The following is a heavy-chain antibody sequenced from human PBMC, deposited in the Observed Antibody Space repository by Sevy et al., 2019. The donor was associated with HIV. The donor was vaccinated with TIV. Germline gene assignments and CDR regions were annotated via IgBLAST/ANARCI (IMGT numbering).Heavy chain of an antibody. CDR1: GFTFSSYW. J-gene: IGHJ3*02. Sequence: GESLKISCAASGFTFSSYWMSWVRQAPGKGLEWVANIKQDGSEKYYVDSVKGRFAISRDNAKNSLYLQMNSLRAEDTAVYYCARDGGLGAFDIWGQGTMVTVSS. CDR2: IKQDGSEK. V-gene: IGHV3-7*01. D-gene: IGHD3-16*01. CDR3: ARDGGLGAFDI.